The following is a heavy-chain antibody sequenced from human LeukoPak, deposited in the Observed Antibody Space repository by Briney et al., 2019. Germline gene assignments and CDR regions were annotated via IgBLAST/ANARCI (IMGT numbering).Heavy chain of an antibody. D-gene: IGHD2-2*01. CDR2: IIPILGIA. CDR3: ARGGVPAAMAGTFDY. J-gene: IGHJ4*02. CDR1: GGTFSSYA. V-gene: IGHV1-69*04. Sequence: GSSVKVSCKASGGTFSSYAISWVRQAPGQGLEWMGRIIPILGIANYAQKFQGRVTITADKSTSTAYMELSSLRSEDTAVYYCARGGVPAAMAGTFDYWGQGTLVTVSS.